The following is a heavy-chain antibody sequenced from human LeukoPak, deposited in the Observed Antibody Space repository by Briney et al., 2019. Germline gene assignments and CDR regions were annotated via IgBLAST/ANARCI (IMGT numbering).Heavy chain of an antibody. V-gene: IGHV3-30*04. J-gene: IGHJ4*02. D-gene: IGHD5-18*01. Sequence: AGGSLRLSCAASGLSFGTYAMHWVRQTPAKGLEWVAVISHDGRHKFYSDSVKGRFTISRDNSKTMVSLQMNSLRLGDTAVYYCVSGAGGGHSYGYFDYWGQGTLVTVSS. CDR1: GLSFGTYA. CDR2: ISHDGRHK. CDR3: VSGAGGGHSYGYFDY.